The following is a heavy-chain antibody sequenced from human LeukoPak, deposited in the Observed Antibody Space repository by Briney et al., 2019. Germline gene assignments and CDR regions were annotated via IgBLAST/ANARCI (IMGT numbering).Heavy chain of an antibody. CDR2: IIPIFGTA. V-gene: IGHV1-69*05. D-gene: IGHD1-26*01. Sequence: GASVKVSCKASGGTFSSYAISWVRQAPGQGLEWMGGIIPIFGTANYAQKLQGRVTMTTDTSTSTAYMELRSLRSDDTAVYYCARDREPLHELDYWGQGTLVTVSS. CDR3: ARDREPLHELDY. CDR1: GGTFSSYA. J-gene: IGHJ4*02.